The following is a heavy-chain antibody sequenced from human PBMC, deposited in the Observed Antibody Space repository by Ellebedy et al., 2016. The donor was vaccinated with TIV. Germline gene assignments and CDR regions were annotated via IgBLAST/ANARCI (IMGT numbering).Heavy chain of an antibody. J-gene: IGHJ3*02. CDR1: GFIFNKFG. CDR2: VNSNGGTM. D-gene: IGHD1-20*01. CDR3: ARDNWNDADAFDI. Sequence: GGSLRLSCAASGFIFNKFGMNWVRQAPGKGPEWVSYVNSNGGTMYYADSLKGRFTIARDNAKDSLYLEMNSLRAEDTAVYYCARDNWNDADAFDIWGQGTMVTVSS. V-gene: IGHV3-48*04.